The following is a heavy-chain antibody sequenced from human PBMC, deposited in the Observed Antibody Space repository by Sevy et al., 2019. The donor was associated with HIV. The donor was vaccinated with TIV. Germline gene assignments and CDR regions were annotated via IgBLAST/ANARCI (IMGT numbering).Heavy chain of an antibody. CDR3: TTKKDFWSGYFYFDY. J-gene: IGHJ4*02. CDR2: IKSNTDGGTT. D-gene: IGHD3-3*01. Sequence: GGSLRLSCAASGFTFSKAWMSWVRQAPGKGLECVGRIKSNTDGGTTDYAEPVKGRFTISRDDSKNTLYLQVNSLKTDDTAVYYCTTKKDFWSGYFYFDYWGQGTLVTVSS. V-gene: IGHV3-15*01. CDR1: GFTFSKAW.